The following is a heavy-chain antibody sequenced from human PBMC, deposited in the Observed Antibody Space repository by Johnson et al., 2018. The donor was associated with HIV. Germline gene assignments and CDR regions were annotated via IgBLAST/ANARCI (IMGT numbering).Heavy chain of an antibody. V-gene: IGHV3-23*04. CDR3: ASVYYDILTGYYYDALDI. D-gene: IGHD3-9*01. Sequence: VQLVESGGGLVKPGGSLRLSCAASGFTFSSYGMHWVRQAPGKGLEWVSAISGSGGSTYYADSVKGRFTISRDNSKNTLYLQMNSLRAEDTAVYYCASVYYDILTGYYYDALDIWGQGTRVTVSS. CDR2: ISGSGGST. CDR1: GFTFSSYG. J-gene: IGHJ3*02.